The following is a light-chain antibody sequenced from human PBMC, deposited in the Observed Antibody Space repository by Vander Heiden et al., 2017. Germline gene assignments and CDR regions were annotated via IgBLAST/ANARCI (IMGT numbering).Light chain of an antibody. CDR3: QVWDDTSGV. CDR1: NIGTKS. J-gene: IGLJ3*02. V-gene: IGLV3-21*03. Sequence: SSVLTQPPSGAVAQGKTARITGGGNNIGTKSVHCDQQKPGQAPVLVGYDDSDRPSGIPDRLSGSNSGNTATLTITRVEAGDEADYYCQVWDDTSGVFGGGTKLTVL. CDR2: DDS.